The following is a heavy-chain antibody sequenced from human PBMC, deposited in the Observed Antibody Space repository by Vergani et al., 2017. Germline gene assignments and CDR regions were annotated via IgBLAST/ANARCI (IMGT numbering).Heavy chain of an antibody. CDR3: AKGGYYDILTGYYYYYYMDV. Sequence: EVQLLESGGGLVQPGGSLRLSCAASGFTFDDYAMHWVRQAPGKGLEWVSLISWDGGSTYYADSVKGRFTISRDNSKNSLYLQMNSLRAEDTALYYCAKGGYYDILTGYYYYYYMDVWGKGTTVTVSS. CDR2: ISWDGGST. CDR1: GFTFDDYA. V-gene: IGHV3-43D*04. J-gene: IGHJ6*03. D-gene: IGHD3-9*01.